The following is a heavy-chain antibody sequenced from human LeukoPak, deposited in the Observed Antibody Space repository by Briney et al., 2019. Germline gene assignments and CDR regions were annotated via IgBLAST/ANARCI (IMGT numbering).Heavy chain of an antibody. V-gene: IGHV1-2*02. Sequence: ASVKVSCKTSGYTFTDYYMQWVRQAPGQGLEWMGWINPSDGDTKSARKFQGRVTMTRDTSISTAYLELSRLTSDDTTIYYCARDCSGADCYSGNAFDIWGQGTMVTVSS. CDR1: GYTFTDYY. J-gene: IGHJ3*02. CDR3: ARDCSGADCYSGNAFDI. CDR2: INPSDGDT. D-gene: IGHD2-15*01.